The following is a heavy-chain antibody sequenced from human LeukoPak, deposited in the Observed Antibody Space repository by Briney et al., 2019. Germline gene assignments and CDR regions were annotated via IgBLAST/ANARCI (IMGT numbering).Heavy chain of an antibody. CDR3: ARDGSRGYSYGYVSY. V-gene: IGHV3-21*01. D-gene: IGHD5-18*01. CDR2: ISSSSSYI. CDR1: GFTFSSYS. J-gene: IGHJ4*02. Sequence: GGSLRLSCAASGFTFSSYSMNWVRQAPGKVLEWVSSISSSSSYIYYADSVKGRFTISRDNAKNSLYLQMNSLRAEDTAVYYCARDGSRGYSYGYVSYWGQGTLVTVSS.